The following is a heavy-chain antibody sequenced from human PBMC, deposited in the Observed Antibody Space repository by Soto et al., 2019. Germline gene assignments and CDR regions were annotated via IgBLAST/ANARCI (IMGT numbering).Heavy chain of an antibody. J-gene: IGHJ6*02. CDR2: IVVGSGNT. D-gene: IGHD2-2*01. CDR3: AADGGYCISTSCSPLWGMDV. CDR1: GFTFTSSA. V-gene: IGHV1-58*01. Sequence: SVKVSCKASGFTFTSSAVQWVRQARGQRLEWIGWIVVGSGNTNYAQKYQERVTITRDMSTSTAYMELSSLRSEDTAVYYCAADGGYCISTSCSPLWGMDVWG.